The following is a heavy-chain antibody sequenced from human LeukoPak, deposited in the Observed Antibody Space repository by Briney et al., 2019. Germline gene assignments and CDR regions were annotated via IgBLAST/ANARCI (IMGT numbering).Heavy chain of an antibody. CDR3: ARYPPIAAGLGGSFDI. CDR2: IYPGDSDT. J-gene: IGHJ3*02. D-gene: IGHD6-25*01. CDR1: GYSFTSYW. V-gene: IGHV5-51*01. Sequence: GASLKISCKGSGYSFTSYWIGWVRPMPGKGLEWMGIIYPGDSDTRYSPSFQGQVTISADKSISTAYLQWSSLKASDTAMYYCARYPPIAAGLGGSFDIWGQGTMVTVSS.